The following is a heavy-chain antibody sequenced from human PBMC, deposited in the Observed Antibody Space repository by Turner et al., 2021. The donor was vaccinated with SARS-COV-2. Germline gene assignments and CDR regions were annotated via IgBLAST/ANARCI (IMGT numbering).Heavy chain of an antibody. CDR1: GGSITSYY. CDR2: VYYYGSS. V-gene: IGHV4-59*01. D-gene: IGHD2-21*02. Sequence: QVQLQESGPGLVKPSETLSLTCSVAGGSITSYYWRWIRQAPGKGLEWIGYVYYYGSSNYNPSLKSRVTISVDTSKNQFSLKLTSVTAADTAVYYCASGSGSYSAWYFDYWGQGTLVTVSS. CDR3: ASGSGSYSAWYFDY. J-gene: IGHJ4*02.